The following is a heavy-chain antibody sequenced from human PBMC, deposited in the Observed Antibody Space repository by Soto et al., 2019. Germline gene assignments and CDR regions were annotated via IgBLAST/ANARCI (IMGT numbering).Heavy chain of an antibody. CDR2: ISYDGSNK. D-gene: IGHD1-7*01. J-gene: IGHJ6*02. CDR3: ARDRITETTGNYYYGMDV. CDR1: GFTFSRYS. Sequence: QVQLVESGGGVVQPGRSLRLSCAGSGFTFSRYSMRWVRQAPGKGLEWVVVISYDGSNKYYTDSVKGRFTISRDNSKNTLYLLMNSLRPEDTAVYYCARDRITETTGNYYYGMDVWGQGTTVSVSS. V-gene: IGHV3-30*10.